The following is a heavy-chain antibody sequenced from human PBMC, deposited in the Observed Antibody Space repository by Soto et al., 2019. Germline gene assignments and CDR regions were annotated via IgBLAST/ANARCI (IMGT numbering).Heavy chain of an antibody. Sequence: GSLRLSCAASGFTFSNAWMSWVRQAPGKGLEWVGRIKSKTDGGTTDYAAPVKGRFTISRDDSKNTLYLQMNSLKTEDTAVYYCTTCPMEQWLVEYFQHWGQGTLVTVSS. CDR3: TTCPMEQWLVEYFQH. CDR2: IKSKTDGGTT. J-gene: IGHJ1*01. V-gene: IGHV3-15*01. D-gene: IGHD6-19*01. CDR1: GFTFSNAW.